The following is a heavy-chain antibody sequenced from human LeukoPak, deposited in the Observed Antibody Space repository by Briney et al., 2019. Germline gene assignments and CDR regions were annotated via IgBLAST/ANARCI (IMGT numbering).Heavy chain of an antibody. CDR1: GYTFSSYD. CDR3: AKDLEYYYDSSGYYYNSAFDY. Sequence: ASVKVSCKASGYTFSSYDMNWVRQAPGQGLEWMGMITPSGGISYAQRFQGRVTMTRDMSTNIVYMELSSLRAEDTAVYYCAKDLEYYYDSSGYYYNSAFDYWGQGTLVTVSS. D-gene: IGHD3-22*01. V-gene: IGHV1-46*01. J-gene: IGHJ4*02. CDR2: ITPSGGI.